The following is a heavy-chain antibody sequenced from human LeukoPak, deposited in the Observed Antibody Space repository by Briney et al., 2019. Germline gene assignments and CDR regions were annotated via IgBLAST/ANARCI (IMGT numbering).Heavy chain of an antibody. CDR3: ARVEEGYGSGRRENYYYYYMDV. CDR2: IYYSGST. D-gene: IGHD3-10*01. Sequence: SETLSLTCTVFGGSISSYYWSWIRQPPGKGLEWIGYIYYSGSTNYNPSLKSRVTISVDTSKNQSSLKLTSVTAADTAAYYCARVEEGYGSGRRENYYYYYMDVWGQGTLVTVSS. J-gene: IGHJ6*03. CDR1: GGSISSYY. V-gene: IGHV4-59*01.